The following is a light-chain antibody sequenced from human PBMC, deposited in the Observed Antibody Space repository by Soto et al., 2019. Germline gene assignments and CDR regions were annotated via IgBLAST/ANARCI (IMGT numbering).Light chain of an antibody. V-gene: IGKV3-11*01. CDR3: RQRSNWPWT. Sequence: EIVLTQSPATLSLSPGERATLSCRASQSVSSYLAWYQQKPGQAPRLLIYDASNRATGIPARFSGSGSGTDFTLTISSLEPEDFAVYYCRQRSNWPWTFGQGTK. CDR2: DAS. J-gene: IGKJ1*01. CDR1: QSVSSY.